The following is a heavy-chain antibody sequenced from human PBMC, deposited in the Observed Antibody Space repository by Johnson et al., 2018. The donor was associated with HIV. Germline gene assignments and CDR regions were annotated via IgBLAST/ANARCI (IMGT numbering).Heavy chain of an antibody. CDR1: GFTFSDHY. J-gene: IGHJ3*02. V-gene: IGHV3-72*01. Sequence: VQLVESGGGLVQPGGSLRLSCAASGFTFSDHYMDWVRQAPGKGLEWVGRTRNKANSYTTEYAASVKGRFTISRDNAKNTLYLQMNSLRAEDTAVYYCASREVGAKSKHAFDIWGQGTMVAVSS. D-gene: IGHD1-26*01. CDR3: ASREVGAKSKHAFDI. CDR2: TRNKANSYTT.